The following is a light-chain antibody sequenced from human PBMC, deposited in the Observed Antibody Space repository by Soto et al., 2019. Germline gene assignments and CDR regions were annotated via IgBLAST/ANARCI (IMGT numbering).Light chain of an antibody. V-gene: IGKV3-20*01. CDR3: QQYGGSPRT. J-gene: IGKJ1*01. CDR1: QSVSNNY. Sequence: EIVLTQSPGTLSLSPGERATLSCRASQSVSNNYLAWYQQKPGQAPRLLIYGASSRATGIPDRFSGSGSGPEFTLTISRLAPEDFVVFYCQQYGGSPRTFGQGTRVEIK. CDR2: GAS.